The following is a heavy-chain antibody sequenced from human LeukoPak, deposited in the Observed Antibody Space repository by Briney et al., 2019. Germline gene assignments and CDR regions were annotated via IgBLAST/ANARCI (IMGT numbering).Heavy chain of an antibody. V-gene: IGHV3-30-3*01. CDR2: ISYDGSNK. D-gene: IGHD3-10*01. CDR3: ARGSRYGSGSYFFDY. J-gene: IGHJ4*02. Sequence: GGSVRLSCAASGFTFSIYAMQWVRQARGKGLEWGAVISYDGSNKYYADSVKGRFTISRDNSKNTLYLKMNSLRAEDTAVYYCARGSRYGSGSYFFDYWGQGTLVTVSS. CDR1: GFTFSIYA.